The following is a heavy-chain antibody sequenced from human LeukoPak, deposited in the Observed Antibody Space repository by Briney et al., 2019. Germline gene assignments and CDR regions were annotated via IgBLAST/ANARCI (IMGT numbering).Heavy chain of an antibody. CDR3: ARVNSRFYYYYMDV. Sequence: SETLSLTCAVYGGSFSGYYWSWIRQPPGKGLEWTGEISHTGSTNYNPSLKSRVTISVDTSKKQFSLKVSSVTAADTAVYYCARVNSRFYYYYMDVWGNGTTVTVSS. CDR1: GGSFSGYY. V-gene: IGHV4-34*01. J-gene: IGHJ6*03. D-gene: IGHD6-6*01. CDR2: ISHTGST.